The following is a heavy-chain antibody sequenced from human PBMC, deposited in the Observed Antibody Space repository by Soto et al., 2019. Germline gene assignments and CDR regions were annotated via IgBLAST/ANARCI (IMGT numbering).Heavy chain of an antibody. CDR2: ITAYNGNR. CDR3: ARYALSKAVVAAASRDY. V-gene: IGHV1-18*04. D-gene: IGHD2-15*01. CDR1: GYTFSNYG. Sequence: QIQLVQSGPEVKKPGASVKVSCKASGYTFSNYGIKWVRQAPGQGLEWVGWITAYNGNRHQAEKFQGRVTMTTDTTPSPTLMDLRSLTPDATAVYSCARYALSKAVVAAASRDYWGQGTPVTVSS. J-gene: IGHJ4*02.